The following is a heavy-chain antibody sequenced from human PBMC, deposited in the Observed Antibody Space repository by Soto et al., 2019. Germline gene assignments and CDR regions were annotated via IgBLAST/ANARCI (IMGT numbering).Heavy chain of an antibody. Sequence: QVQLVQSGAEVRKPGSSVKVSCTASGDTFNFYTISWVRQAPGQGLEWMGRVIPMLRMSNYAKKFQGRVTISADKSTSTAYMALSSLRSDDTAVYYCATNYGSGSTHFDYWGQGTLVTVSS. CDR3: ATNYGSGSTHFDY. CDR2: VIPMLRMS. CDR1: GDTFNFYT. D-gene: IGHD3-10*01. J-gene: IGHJ4*02. V-gene: IGHV1-69*02.